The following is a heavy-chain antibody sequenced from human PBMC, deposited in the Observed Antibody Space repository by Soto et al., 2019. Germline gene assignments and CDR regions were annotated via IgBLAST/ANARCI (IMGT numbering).Heavy chain of an antibody. CDR3: ARVTLKYSSSSANRDY. V-gene: IGHV4-30-4*01. CDR2: IYYSGST. Sequence: SETLSLTCTVSGGSISSGDYYWGWIRQPPGKGLEWIGYIYYSGSTYYNPSLKSRVTISVDTSKNQFSLKLSSVTAADTAVYYCARVTLKYSSSSANRDYWGQGTLVTVSS. J-gene: IGHJ4*02. CDR1: GGSISSGDYY. D-gene: IGHD6-6*01.